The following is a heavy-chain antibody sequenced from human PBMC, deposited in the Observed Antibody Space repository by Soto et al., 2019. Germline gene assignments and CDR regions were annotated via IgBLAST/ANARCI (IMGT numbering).Heavy chain of an antibody. J-gene: IGHJ5*02. V-gene: IGHV3-74*01. CDR2: IESDGNTI. CDR1: GFTFSNYW. Sequence: GSLRLSCAASGFTFSNYWMHWVRQAPGKGLVWVSRIESDGNTINYADSVRGRFTISRDNAKNTLYLQMNSLRADDTAVYYCTRDPGRNWFDPWGQGILVTVSS. CDR3: TRDPGRNWFDP.